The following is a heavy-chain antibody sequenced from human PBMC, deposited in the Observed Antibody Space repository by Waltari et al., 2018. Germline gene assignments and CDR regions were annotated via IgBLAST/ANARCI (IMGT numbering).Heavy chain of an antibody. Sequence: QVQLVESGGGVVQPGRSLRLSCAASGFTVSSHGMHWVRQAPGKGLEWVAVIWFDGSNKYYADSGKGRFTISRDNSRNTLYLQMNSLRVEDTAVYYCARAPDYSSGWYSEVDYWGQGTLVTVSS. CDR2: IWFDGSNK. CDR3: ARAPDYSSGWYSEVDY. J-gene: IGHJ4*02. V-gene: IGHV3-33*01. D-gene: IGHD6-19*01. CDR1: GFTVSSHG.